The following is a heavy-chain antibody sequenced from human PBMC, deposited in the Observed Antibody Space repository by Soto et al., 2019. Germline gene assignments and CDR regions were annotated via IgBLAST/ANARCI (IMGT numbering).Heavy chain of an antibody. CDR3: ARYFQNYSGPTL. J-gene: IGHJ4*02. V-gene: IGHV4-38-2*01. CDR2: VDHSGST. D-gene: IGHD5-12*01. CDR1: HYVITSGYY. Sequence: SETLSLTCVVSHYVITSGYYWGWIRQPPGKGLEWIGAVDHSGSTYYDPSLQGRVTISIDTSKNQFSLRLTSVTAADTALYYCARYFQNYSGPTLWCQGTLVTVSS.